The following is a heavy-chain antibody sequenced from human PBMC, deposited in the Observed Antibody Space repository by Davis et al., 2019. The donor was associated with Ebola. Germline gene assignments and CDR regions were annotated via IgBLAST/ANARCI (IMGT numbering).Heavy chain of an antibody. J-gene: IGHJ4*02. D-gene: IGHD3-10*01. CDR1: GYTFTSYA. CDR3: ARDLYYYGSGSPPGY. CDR2: INAGNGNT. V-gene: IGHV1-3*01. Sequence: AASVKVSCKASGYTFTSYAMHWVRQAPGQRLEWMGWINAGNGNTKYSQKFQGRVTITRDTSTSTAYMGLRSLRSDDTAVYYCARDLYYYGSGSPPGYWGQGTLVTVSS.